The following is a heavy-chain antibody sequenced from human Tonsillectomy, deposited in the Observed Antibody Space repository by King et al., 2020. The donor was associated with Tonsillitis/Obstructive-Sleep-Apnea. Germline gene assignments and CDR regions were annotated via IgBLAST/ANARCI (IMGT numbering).Heavy chain of an antibody. Sequence: QLVQSGAEVKKPGASVKVSCKASGYTFTGYYMHWVRQAPGQGLEWMGRINXNSGGTNYAQKFQGRVTMTRDTSISTAYMELSRLRSDDTVVYYCAREVAGILDYFDYWGQGTLVTVSS. J-gene: IGHJ4*02. V-gene: IGHV1-2*05. CDR3: AREVAGILDYFDY. CDR2: INXNSGGT. D-gene: IGHD6-19*01. CDR1: GYTFTGYY.